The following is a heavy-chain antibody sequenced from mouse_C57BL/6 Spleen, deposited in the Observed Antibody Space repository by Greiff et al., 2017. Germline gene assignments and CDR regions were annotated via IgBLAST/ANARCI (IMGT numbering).Heavy chain of an antibody. CDR2: FHPYNDDT. CDR1: GFTFTTYS. CDR3: ARGDFMDY. J-gene: IGHJ4*01. Sequence: QVQLQQSGAELVKPGASVKMSCTASGFTFTTYSIEWMKQNHGKSLEWIGNFHPYNDDTKYNEKLKGKDTLTVEKSSSQVYLELSRLTSDDAAVYCCARGDFMDYWGQGTSVTVSS. V-gene: IGHV1-47*01. D-gene: IGHD3-3*01.